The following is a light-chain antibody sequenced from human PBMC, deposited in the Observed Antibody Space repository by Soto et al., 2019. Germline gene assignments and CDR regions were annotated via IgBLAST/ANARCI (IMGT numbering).Light chain of an antibody. CDR2: DAS. CDR1: QSISSW. J-gene: IGKJ1*01. CDR3: QQYNSYLT. V-gene: IGKV1-5*01. Sequence: DIQMTQSPSTLSASVGDIVSITCRASQSISSWLAWYQQKPGKAPKLLIYDASSLESGVPSRFSGSGSGTEFTLTISSLQPDDFATYYCQQYNSYLTFGQGTKGDIK.